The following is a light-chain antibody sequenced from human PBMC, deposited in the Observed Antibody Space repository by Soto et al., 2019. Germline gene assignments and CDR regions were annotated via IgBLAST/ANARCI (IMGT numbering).Light chain of an antibody. CDR3: QQYGSLPPE. CDR2: DAS. CDR1: QDISNY. V-gene: IGKV1-33*01. J-gene: IGKJ4*01. Sequence: DVQMTQSPSSLSASVGDRVTITCQASQDISNYLNWYQQKPGKAPKLLIYDASNSETGVPSRFSGSVSGTDFTVAISSLQPEDIATYYCQQYGSLPPEVGGRTNVEI.